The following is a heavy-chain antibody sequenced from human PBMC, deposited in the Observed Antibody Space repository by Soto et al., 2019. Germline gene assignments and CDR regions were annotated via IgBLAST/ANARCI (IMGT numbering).Heavy chain of an antibody. V-gene: IGHV1-69*08. CDR3: AREDRDRETGLVPAAIDGMDV. CDR2: IIPIFGIA. CDR1: GGTFSRYS. J-gene: IGHJ6*02. D-gene: IGHD2-2*01. Sequence: QVQLVQSGAEVKKPGSSVKVSCKASGGTFSRYSITWVRQAPGHGLEWIGRIIPIFGIASYAQKFQGRVTITADESTSTAYMELSSLRSDDTAVYYCAREDRDRETGLVPAAIDGMDVWGQGTTVTVSS.